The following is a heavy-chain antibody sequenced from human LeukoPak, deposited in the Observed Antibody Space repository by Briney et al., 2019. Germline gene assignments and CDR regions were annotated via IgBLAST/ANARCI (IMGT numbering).Heavy chain of an antibody. D-gene: IGHD1-1*01. CDR2: INPRSGST. V-gene: IGHV1-46*01. Sequence: ASVKVSCKASGYTFISYYMHGVRQAPGQGLEWVGIINPRSGSTTYAQKFQGRLTMTRDTSTSTVYMDLSSLRSEDTAIYYCARHSLPGTTPFDYWGEGTLVTVSS. CDR3: ARHSLPGTTPFDY. J-gene: IGHJ4*02. CDR1: GYTFISYY.